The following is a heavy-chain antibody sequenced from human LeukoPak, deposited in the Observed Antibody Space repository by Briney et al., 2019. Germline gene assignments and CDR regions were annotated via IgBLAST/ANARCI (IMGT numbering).Heavy chain of an antibody. Sequence: PGGSLRLSCAASGFTFSNYEMNWVRQAPGKGLEWVSAISRGGGSTNYADSVKGRFTISRDSSKNTLYLQMNSLRADDTAVYYCAKSGYDDWYYFDSWGQGTLVTVSS. CDR1: GFTFSNYE. CDR3: AKSGYDDWYYFDS. CDR2: ISRGGGST. V-gene: IGHV3-23*01. J-gene: IGHJ4*02. D-gene: IGHD5-12*01.